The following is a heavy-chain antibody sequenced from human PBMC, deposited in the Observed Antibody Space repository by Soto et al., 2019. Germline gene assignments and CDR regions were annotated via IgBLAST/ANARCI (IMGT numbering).Heavy chain of an antibody. V-gene: IGHV3-33*01. CDR3: ARSRRIAARPDAFDI. D-gene: IGHD6-6*01. CDR1: GFTFSSYG. Sequence: QVQLVESGGGVVQPGRSLRLSCAASGFTFSSYGMHWVRQAPGKGLEGVAVIWYDGSNKYYADSVKGRFTISRDNSKNTLYLQMNSLRAEDTAVYYCARSRRIAARPDAFDIWGQGTMVTVSS. J-gene: IGHJ3*02. CDR2: IWYDGSNK.